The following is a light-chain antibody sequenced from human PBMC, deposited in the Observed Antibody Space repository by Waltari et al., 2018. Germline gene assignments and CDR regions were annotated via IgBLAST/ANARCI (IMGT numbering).Light chain of an antibody. CDR1: QSLVHSEGNTH. CDR2: KVS. J-gene: IGKJ2*01. Sequence: DVVMTQSPLSLPATLGQPASISCKSSQSLVHSEGNTHLNWFHQRPGQSPRRLVYKVSYRESGFPDRVSGSGSGTDFTLKISRVEAEDVGVYYCMQGTHWPYTFGQGTRLDIK. CDR3: MQGTHWPYT. V-gene: IGKV2-30*02.